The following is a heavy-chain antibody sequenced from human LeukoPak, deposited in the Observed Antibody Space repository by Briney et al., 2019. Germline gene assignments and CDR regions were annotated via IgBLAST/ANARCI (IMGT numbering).Heavy chain of an antibody. CDR2: INPNSGGT. Sequence: ASVKVSCKASGYTFTGYYMHWVRQAPGQGLEWMGRINPNSGGTNYAQKFQGRVTMTRDTSISTAYMELSRLRSDDTAVYYCARVRGSYYKGYNWFDPWGQGTLVTVSS. V-gene: IGHV1-2*06. CDR3: ARVRGSYYKGYNWFDP. D-gene: IGHD1-26*01. CDR1: GYTFTGYY. J-gene: IGHJ5*02.